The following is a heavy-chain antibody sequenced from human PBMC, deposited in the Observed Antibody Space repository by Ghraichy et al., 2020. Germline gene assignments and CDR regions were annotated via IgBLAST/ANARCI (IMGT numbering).Heavy chain of an antibody. V-gene: IGHV3-23*01. J-gene: IGHJ4*02. D-gene: IGHD3-16*02. CDR3: AKGRDWGSYRSPFDY. CDR2: ISDSGGST. CDR1: GFTFSSYA. Sequence: GGSLRLSCAASGFTFSSYAMSWVRQAPGKGLEWVSDISDSGGSTWYADSVKGRFTISRDNSKNTLYLQMNSLRAEDTAVYYCAKGRDWGSYRSPFDYWGQGTLVTVSS.